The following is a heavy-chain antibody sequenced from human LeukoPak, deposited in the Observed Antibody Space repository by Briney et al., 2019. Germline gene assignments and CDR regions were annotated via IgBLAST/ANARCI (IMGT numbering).Heavy chain of an antibody. CDR2: IYYSGST. V-gene: IGHV4-30-4*08. CDR1: GGSISSGDYY. Sequence: PSETLSLTCTVSGGSISSGDYYWIWIRQPPGKGLEWIGYIYYSGSTYYNPSLKSRVTISVDTSKNQFSLKLSSVTAADTAVYYCARVVNYYDSSGDTFDYWGQGTLVTVSS. CDR3: ARVVNYYDSSGDTFDY. J-gene: IGHJ4*02. D-gene: IGHD3-22*01.